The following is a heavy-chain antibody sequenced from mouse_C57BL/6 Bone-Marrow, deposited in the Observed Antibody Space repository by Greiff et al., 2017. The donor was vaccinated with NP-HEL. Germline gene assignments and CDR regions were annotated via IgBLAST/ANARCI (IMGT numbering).Heavy chain of an antibody. Sequence: EVQGVESGGDLVKPGGSLKLSCAASGFTFSSYGMSWVRQTPDKRLEWVATISSGGSYTYYPDSVKGRFTISRDNAKNTLYLQMSSLKFEDTAMYYCARLGGALAWFAYWGQGTLVTVSA. J-gene: IGHJ3*01. V-gene: IGHV5-6*01. CDR1: GFTFSSYG. D-gene: IGHD1-1*02. CDR2: ISSGGSYT. CDR3: ARLGGALAWFAY.